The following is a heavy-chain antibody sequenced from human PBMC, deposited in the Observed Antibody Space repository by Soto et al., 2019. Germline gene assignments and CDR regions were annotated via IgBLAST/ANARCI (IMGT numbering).Heavy chain of an antibody. D-gene: IGHD3-3*01. Sequence: EVQLVETGGGLIQPGGSLRLSCAASGFTVSSNYMSWVRQAPGKGLEWVSVIYSGGSTYYADSVKSRFTISRDNSKNTLYLQMNSLRDESTAVYYCARGRRYYDLWSGAKYYFDYWGQGTMVTVSS. CDR2: IYSGGST. J-gene: IGHJ4*02. V-gene: IGHV3-53*02. CDR3: ARGRRYYDLWSGAKYYFDY. CDR1: GFTVSSNY.